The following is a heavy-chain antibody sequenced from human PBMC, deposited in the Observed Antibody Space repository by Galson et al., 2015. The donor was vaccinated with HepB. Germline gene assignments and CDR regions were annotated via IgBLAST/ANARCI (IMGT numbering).Heavy chain of an antibody. CDR3: ARQAITGTDSFDI. CDR1: GFPVSSYY. D-gene: IGHD1-20*01. Sequence: SLRLSCAASGFPVSSYYMSWVRQAPGKGLEWVSLIYSGGRTDHADSGKGRLTLPRERSKKTPYLKMNSLRAEDTAVYYCARQAITGTDSFDIWGRGTVVTVSS. V-gene: IGHV3-53*01. CDR2: IYSGGRT. J-gene: IGHJ3*02.